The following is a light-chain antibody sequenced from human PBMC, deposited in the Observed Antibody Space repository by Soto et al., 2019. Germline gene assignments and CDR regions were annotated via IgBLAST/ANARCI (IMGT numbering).Light chain of an antibody. CDR1: SGHSSYA. Sequence: QSVLTQSPSASASLGASVKLTCTLSSGHSSYAIAWHQQQPEKGPRYLMKLNSDGSHSKGDGIPDRFSGSSSGAERYLTTSSLQSEDDADYYCQTWGTGIRVFGGGTKLTVL. CDR2: LNSDGSH. CDR3: QTWGTGIRV. J-gene: IGLJ3*02. V-gene: IGLV4-69*01.